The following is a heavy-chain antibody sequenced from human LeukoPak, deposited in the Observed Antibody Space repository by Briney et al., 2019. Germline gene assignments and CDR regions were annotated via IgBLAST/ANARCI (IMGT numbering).Heavy chain of an antibody. V-gene: IGHV3-66*01. J-gene: IGHJ4*02. D-gene: IGHD2-8*01. CDR2: IYTSGST. CDR1: GFTFSSYA. Sequence: SGGSLRLSCAASGFTFSSYAMHWVRQAPGKGLECVSVIYTSGSTYYADSVKGRFTISRDNSQNTLDLQMNSLRTEDTAVYYCTKGLWAGVSAARDWGQGALVTVSS. CDR3: TKGLWAGVSAARD.